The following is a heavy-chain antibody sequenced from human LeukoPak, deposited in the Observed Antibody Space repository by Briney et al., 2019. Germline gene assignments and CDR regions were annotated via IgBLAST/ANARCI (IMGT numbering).Heavy chain of an antibody. J-gene: IGHJ4*02. CDR3: AKDMAERRYYDSSGSDY. V-gene: IGHV3-30*18. D-gene: IGHD3-22*01. CDR1: GFTFSSYG. CDR2: ISYDGSKK. Sequence: GGSLRLSCAASGFTFSSYGMDWVRQAPGKGLEWVAVISYDGSKKYYADSVKGRFTISRDNSKNTLHLQMNSLRAEDTAVYYCAKDMAERRYYDSSGSDYWGQGTLVTVSS.